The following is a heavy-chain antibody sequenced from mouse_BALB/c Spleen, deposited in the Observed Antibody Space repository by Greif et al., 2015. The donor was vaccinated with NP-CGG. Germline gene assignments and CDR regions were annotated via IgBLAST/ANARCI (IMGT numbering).Heavy chain of an antibody. CDR1: GFTFSSFG. J-gene: IGHJ4*01. CDR3: ARGGNYAYAMDY. V-gene: IGHV5-17*02. CDR2: ISSGSRTI. D-gene: IGHD2-1*01. Sequence: DVMLVESGGGLVQPGGSRKLSCAASGFTFSSFGMHWVRQAPEKGLEWVAYISSGSRTIYYADTVKGRFTISRDNPKNTLFLQMTSLRSEDTAMYYCARGGNYAYAMDYWGQGTSVTVSS.